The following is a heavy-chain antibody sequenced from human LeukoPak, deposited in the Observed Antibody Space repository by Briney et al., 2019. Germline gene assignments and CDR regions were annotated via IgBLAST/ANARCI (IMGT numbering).Heavy chain of an antibody. CDR1: GFTFSSYA. Sequence: GGSLRLSCAASGFTFSSYAMHWVRQAPGKGLEWVAVISYDGSNKYYADSVKGRFTISRDSSKNTLYLQMNSLRAEDTAVYYCARAGCSSTSCAYYYYYYMDVWGKGTTVTVSS. CDR2: ISYDGSNK. D-gene: IGHD2-2*01. V-gene: IGHV3-30-3*01. CDR3: ARAGCSSTSCAYYYYYYMDV. J-gene: IGHJ6*03.